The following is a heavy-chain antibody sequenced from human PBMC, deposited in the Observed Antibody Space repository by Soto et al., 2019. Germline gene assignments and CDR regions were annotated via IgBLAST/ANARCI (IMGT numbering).Heavy chain of an antibody. CDR3: AKQVSSGWYYFAS. V-gene: IGHV3-23*01. CDR2: IGGSGGST. CDR1: GFTFSSYA. J-gene: IGHJ4*02. D-gene: IGHD6-13*01. Sequence: EVQLLESGGGLVQPGGSLRLSCAASGFTFSSYAMNWVRQAPGKGLEWVSRIGGSGGSTKYGDSVMGRFTISRDNSKNTLSRQMNSMSAEDTAVYYCAKQVSSGWYYFASWGQGTLVTVSS.